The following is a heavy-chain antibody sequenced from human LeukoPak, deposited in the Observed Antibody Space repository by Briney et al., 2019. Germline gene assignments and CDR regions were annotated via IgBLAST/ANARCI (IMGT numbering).Heavy chain of an antibody. CDR3: ARVGVSTVTD. CDR1: GGSITSGGYY. V-gene: IGHV4-31*03. CDR2: IYYNGRT. Sequence: SQTLSLTCTVSGGSITSGGYYWTWIRQHPGKGLEWIGYIYYNGRTFYNASLKSRVTISVDSSKRQFSLKVNSVTAADTAAYYCARVGVSTVTDWGQGTLVTVSS. J-gene: IGHJ4*02. D-gene: IGHD4-17*01.